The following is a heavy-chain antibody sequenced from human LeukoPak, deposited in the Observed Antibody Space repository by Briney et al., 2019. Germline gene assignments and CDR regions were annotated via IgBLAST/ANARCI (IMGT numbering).Heavy chain of an antibody. D-gene: IGHD3-10*01. J-gene: IGHJ1*01. Sequence: QPGRSLRLSCTASGFTFGDYAMSWVRQAPGKGLEWVGFIRSKAYGGTTEYAASVKGRFTIPRDDSKSIAYLQMNSLKTEDTAVYYCTRTYYYGSGSYWTFQHWGQGTLVTVSS. V-gene: IGHV3-49*04. CDR1: GFTFGDYA. CDR3: TRTYYYGSGSYWTFQH. CDR2: IRSKAYGGTT.